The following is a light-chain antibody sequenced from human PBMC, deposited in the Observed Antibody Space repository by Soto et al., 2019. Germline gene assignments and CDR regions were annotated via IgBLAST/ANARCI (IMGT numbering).Light chain of an antibody. J-gene: IGLJ2*01. CDR1: SSNIGAGYD. Sequence: QSVLTQPPSVSGAPGQRVTIYCTGSSSNIGAGYDVHWYQQLPGTAPKLLIYGNTNRPSGVPDRFSGSKSGTSASLAITGLQAEDEADYYCQSSDSSLSASVVFGGGTNLTVL. CDR3: QSSDSSLSASVV. CDR2: GNT. V-gene: IGLV1-40*01.